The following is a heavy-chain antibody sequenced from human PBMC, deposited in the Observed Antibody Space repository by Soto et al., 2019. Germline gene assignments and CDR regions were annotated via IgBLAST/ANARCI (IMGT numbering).Heavy chain of an antibody. D-gene: IGHD2-21*02. Sequence: GPTLVNPTQTLTLTCTFSGFSLSTSGVGVGWIRQPPGKALEWLALIYWDDDKRYSPSLRSRLTISKDTSKNQAVLTMTNMDPVDTATYYCIQSRCGGDCLQSYASHYYYGMDVWGQGTTVTVSS. J-gene: IGHJ6*02. CDR3: IQSRCGGDCLQSYASHYYYGMDV. CDR1: GFSLSTSGVG. CDR2: IYWDDDK. V-gene: IGHV2-5*02.